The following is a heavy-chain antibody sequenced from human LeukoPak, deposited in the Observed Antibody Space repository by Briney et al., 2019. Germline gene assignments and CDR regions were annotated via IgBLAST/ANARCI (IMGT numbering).Heavy chain of an antibody. J-gene: IGHJ4*02. CDR2: IYSGGST. V-gene: IGHV3-53*01. Sequence: GGSLRLSCAASGFTVSSNYMSWVRQAPGKGLEWVSVIYSGGSTYYADSVKGRFTISRDNSKNTLYLQMNSLRAEDTAVYYCARWGNYDSSGYSDYWSQGTLVTVSS. CDR3: ARWGNYDSSGYSDY. D-gene: IGHD3-22*01. CDR1: GFTVSSNY.